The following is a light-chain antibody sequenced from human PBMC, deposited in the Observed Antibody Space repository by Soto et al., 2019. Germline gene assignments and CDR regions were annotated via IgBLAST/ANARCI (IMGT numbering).Light chain of an antibody. CDR1: QSVTSNY. V-gene: IGKV3-20*01. Sequence: EILLTQAPGTLSLSPGERATPSCRASQSVTSNYLAWYQQKPGQAPRLLISGASSRAAGVSDKFSGSGSGPDFTLTISRLEPEDFAVYFCHQYGTFPITSGQGTRLEIK. CDR2: GAS. CDR3: HQYGTFPIT. J-gene: IGKJ5*01.